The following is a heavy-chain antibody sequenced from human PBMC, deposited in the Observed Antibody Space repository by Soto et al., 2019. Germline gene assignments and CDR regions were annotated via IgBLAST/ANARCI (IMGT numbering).Heavy chain of an antibody. J-gene: IGHJ5*02. V-gene: IGHV4-34*01. D-gene: IGHD1-1*01. CDR3: AKAFRQRGLFDP. CDR2: INHRGVA. CDR1: GGSFNGYF. Sequence: LSLTFVVSGGSFNGYFWNWFRQPPGRRLEWIGDINHRGVATYNPSLKSRVTISVDSSNNQFSLKLTSITAADTAMYYCAKAFRQRGLFDPWGQGSLVTVSS.